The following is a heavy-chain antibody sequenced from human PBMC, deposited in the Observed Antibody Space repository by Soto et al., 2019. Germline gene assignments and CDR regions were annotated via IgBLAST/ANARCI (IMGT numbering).Heavy chain of an antibody. D-gene: IGHD6-13*01. CDR3: PSGYSSSWSFDY. J-gene: IGHJ4*02. V-gene: IGHV6-1*01. CDR2: TYYRSKWYN. Sequence: SQTLSLNWAIYGDSVYSNSAAWNWSRQSTSRGLEWMVRTYYRSKWYNDNAVSVTSRITINPDTSKNPFSPQLNFVTPEFTAVYYCPSGYSSSWSFDYWGQGTLVTVSS. CDR1: GDSVYSNSAA.